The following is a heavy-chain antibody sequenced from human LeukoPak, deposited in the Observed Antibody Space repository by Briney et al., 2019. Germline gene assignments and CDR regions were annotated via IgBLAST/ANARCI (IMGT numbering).Heavy chain of an antibody. Sequence: GGSLRLSCAASGFTFSSYEMNWVRQAPGKGLEWVSYISSSGSTIYYADSVKGRFTISRDNAKNSLYLQMNSLRAEDTAVYYWARDTGIVGATDYWGQGTLVTVSS. V-gene: IGHV3-48*03. D-gene: IGHD1-26*01. J-gene: IGHJ4*02. CDR2: ISSSGSTI. CDR1: GFTFSSYE. CDR3: ARDTGIVGATDY.